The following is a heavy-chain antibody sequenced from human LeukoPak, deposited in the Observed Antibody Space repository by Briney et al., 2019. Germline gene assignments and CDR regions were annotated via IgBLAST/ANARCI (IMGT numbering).Heavy chain of an antibody. CDR2: IQQDESEK. V-gene: IGHV3-7*01. J-gene: IGHJ6*02. Sequence: GGSLRLSCAASGFTFSSYGMHWVRQAPGKGLEWVANIQQDESEKKYVDSVKGRFIISRDNAKNSLYLQMNSLRAEDTGVYYCARGGSGMDVWGQGTTVIVSS. CDR1: GFTFSSYG. CDR3: ARGGSGMDV. D-gene: IGHD1-26*01.